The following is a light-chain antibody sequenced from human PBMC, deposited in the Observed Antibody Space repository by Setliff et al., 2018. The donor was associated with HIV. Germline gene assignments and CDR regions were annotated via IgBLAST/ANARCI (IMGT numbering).Light chain of an antibody. CDR3: SSYTSSNTPYV. Sequence: QSVLTQPASVSGSPGQSITISCTGTSSDVGGYNYVSWYQLHPGKAPKLMIYGVRNRPSGVPNRFSGSKSDNTASLTISGLQAEDEAVYYCSSYTSSNTPYVFGTGTRSPS. J-gene: IGLJ1*01. V-gene: IGLV2-14*03. CDR2: GVR. CDR1: SSDVGGYNY.